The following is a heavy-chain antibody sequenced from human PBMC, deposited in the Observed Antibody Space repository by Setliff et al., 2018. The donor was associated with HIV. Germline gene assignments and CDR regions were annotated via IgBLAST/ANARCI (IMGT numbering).Heavy chain of an antibody. D-gene: IGHD3-22*01. V-gene: IGHV4-34*01. Sequence: LSLTCAVYGGSFSGNYWSWIRQTPGKGLEWIAEINHSGNTNYNPSLKSRVTISVVASKSHFSLKMTSVTAADAAVYYCARGALSLTMTKLLSFFDCWGQGTQVTVSS. CDR3: ARGALSLTMTKLLSFFDC. CDR2: INHSGNT. J-gene: IGHJ4*02. CDR1: GGSFSGNY.